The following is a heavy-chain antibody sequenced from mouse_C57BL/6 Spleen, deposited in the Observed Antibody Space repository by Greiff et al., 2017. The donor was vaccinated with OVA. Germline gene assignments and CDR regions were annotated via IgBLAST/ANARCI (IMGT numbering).Heavy chain of an antibody. Sequence: QVQLQQPGAELVRPGSSVKLSCKASGYTFTSYWMHWVKQRPIQGLEWIGNIDPSDSETHYNQKFKDKATLTVDKSSSTAYMQLSSLTSEDSAVYYCARLGGRGCAYWGQGTLVTVSA. D-gene: IGHD1-1*01. CDR2: IDPSDSET. CDR1: GYTFTSYW. CDR3: ARLGGRGCAY. V-gene: IGHV1-52*01. J-gene: IGHJ3*01.